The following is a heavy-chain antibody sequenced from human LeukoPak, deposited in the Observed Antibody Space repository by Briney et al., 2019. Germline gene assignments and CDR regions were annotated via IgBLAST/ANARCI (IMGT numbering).Heavy chain of an antibody. CDR1: GYTFTNYG. CDR2: ISVYNGDT. D-gene: IGHD2-15*01. CDR3: ARNLRYCSGGSCFPRMDV. Sequence: ASVKVSCKASGYTFTNYGISWVRQALGQGLEWMGWISVYNGDTNYAQKLQGRVTMTTDTPTSTVYMELGSLRSDDTAVYYCARNLRYCSGGSCFPRMDVWGQGTTVTVSS. V-gene: IGHV1-18*01. J-gene: IGHJ6*02.